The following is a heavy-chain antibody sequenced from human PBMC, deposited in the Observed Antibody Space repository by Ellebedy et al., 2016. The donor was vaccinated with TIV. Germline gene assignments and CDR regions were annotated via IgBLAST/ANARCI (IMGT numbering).Heavy chain of an antibody. J-gene: IGHJ4*02. V-gene: IGHV3-30*03. CDR2: ILNDGSQK. Sequence: PGGSLRLSCAASGFTFSDYAMHWVRQAPGKGLEWVAVILNDGSQKYNGGSVEGRFTISRDNAKNSLDLQMNSLRAEDTDMYYCARGTKALLWGQGSLVTVSS. CDR3: ARGTKALL. CDR1: GFTFSDYA. D-gene: IGHD4/OR15-4a*01.